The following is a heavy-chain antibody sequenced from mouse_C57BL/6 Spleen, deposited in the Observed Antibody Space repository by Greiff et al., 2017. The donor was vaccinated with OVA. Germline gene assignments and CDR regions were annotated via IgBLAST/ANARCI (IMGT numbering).Heavy chain of an antibody. CDR2: ISGGGGNT. CDR3: ARHDITPYYFDY. J-gene: IGHJ2*01. D-gene: IGHD1-1*01. Sequence: EVKVVESGGGLVKPGGSLKLSCAASGFTFSSYTMSWVRQTPEKRLEWVATISGGGGNTYYPDSVKGRFIISRDNAKNTLYLQMSSLRSEDTALYYCARHDITPYYFDYWGQGTTLTVSS. V-gene: IGHV5-9*01. CDR1: GFTFSSYT.